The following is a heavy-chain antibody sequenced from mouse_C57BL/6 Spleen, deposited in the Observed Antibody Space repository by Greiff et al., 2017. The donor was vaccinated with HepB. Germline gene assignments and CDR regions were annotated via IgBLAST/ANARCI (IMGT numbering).Heavy chain of an antibody. J-gene: IGHJ4*01. D-gene: IGHD1-1*01. CDR3: ARSDYYYGSSPYYYAMDY. CDR1: GYTFTSYD. Sequence: LVESGPELVKPGASVKLSCKASGYTFTSYDINWVKQRPGQGLEWIGWIYPRDGSTKYNEKFKGKATLTVDTSSSTAYMELHSLTSEDSAVYFCARSDYYYGSSPYYYAMDYWGQGTSVTVSS. V-gene: IGHV1-85*01. CDR2: IYPRDGST.